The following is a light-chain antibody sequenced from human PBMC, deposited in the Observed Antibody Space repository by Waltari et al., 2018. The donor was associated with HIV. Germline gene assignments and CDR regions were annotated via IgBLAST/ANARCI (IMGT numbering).Light chain of an antibody. V-gene: IGKV3-20*01. CDR1: QSVTSSY. Sequence: EIVLTQSPGTLSLSPGERATLSCRASQSVTSSYLTWYQQNPGQAPRLLIYGASSRATGIPDRFSGSGSGTDFTLTISRLEPEDSAVYFCQQYGSSPLYSFGQGTKLEI. J-gene: IGKJ2*01. CDR2: GAS. CDR3: QQYGSSPLYS.